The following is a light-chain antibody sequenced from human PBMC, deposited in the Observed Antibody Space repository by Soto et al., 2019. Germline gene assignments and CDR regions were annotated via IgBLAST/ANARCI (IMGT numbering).Light chain of an antibody. CDR1: QTINSW. CDR2: KAS. J-gene: IGKJ4*01. Sequence: DIQMTQSPSTLSASVGDRATITCRASQTINSWLAWYQQKPGKAPNLLIYKASSVESGVPSRFSGSGSGTESTLTISSLQPDDFATYYCQQYHDSPVTFGGGTKVEIK. V-gene: IGKV1-5*03. CDR3: QQYHDSPVT.